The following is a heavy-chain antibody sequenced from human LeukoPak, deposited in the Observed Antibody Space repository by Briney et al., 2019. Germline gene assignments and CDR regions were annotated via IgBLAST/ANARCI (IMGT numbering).Heavy chain of an antibody. CDR3: AKESSSSWSY. V-gene: IGHV3-23*01. D-gene: IGHD6-13*01. J-gene: IGHJ4*02. Sequence: GGSLRLSSAASGFPFSRYAMSWVRQAPGKGLEWVSSISDISRTYYADSMKGRFTVSRDNSKNTLFLQMNSLRAEDTAMYYCAKESSSSWSYWGQGTLDTVSS. CDR2: ISDISRT. CDR1: GFPFSRYA.